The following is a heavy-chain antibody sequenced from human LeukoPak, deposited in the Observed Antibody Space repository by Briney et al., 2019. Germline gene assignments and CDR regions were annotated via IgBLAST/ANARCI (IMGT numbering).Heavy chain of an antibody. CDR2: IYYSGST. Sequence: ETLSLTCTVSGGSISSYYWSWIRQPPGKGLEWIGYIYYSGSTNYNPSLKSRVTISVDTSKNQFSLKLSSVTAADTAVYYCARHNGPDWFDPWGQGTLVTVSS. D-gene: IGHD1-14*01. CDR3: ARHNGPDWFDP. J-gene: IGHJ5*02. CDR1: GGSISSYY. V-gene: IGHV4-59*01.